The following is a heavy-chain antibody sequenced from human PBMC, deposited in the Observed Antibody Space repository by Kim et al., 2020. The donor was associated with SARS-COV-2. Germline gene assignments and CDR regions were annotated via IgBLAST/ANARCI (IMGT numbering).Heavy chain of an antibody. D-gene: IGHD5-18*01. V-gene: IGHV4-39*01. Sequence: SETLSLTCTVSGGSISSSSYYWGWIRQPPGKGLEWIGSFYYSGSTFYNPSPKSRVTISVDTSKNQFSLKLSSVTAADTAVYYCASRGYTYGSDYWGQGTLVTVSS. CDR2: FYYSGST. J-gene: IGHJ4*02. CDR3: ASRGYTYGSDY. CDR1: GGSISSSSYY.